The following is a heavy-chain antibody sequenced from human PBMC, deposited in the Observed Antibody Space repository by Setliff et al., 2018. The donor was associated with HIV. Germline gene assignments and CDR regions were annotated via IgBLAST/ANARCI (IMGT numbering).Heavy chain of an antibody. CDR2: ISWNSDSL. Sequence: GESMRLSCPASGFTFDDYAMHWVRQAPGKGREWVSGISWNSDSLGYADSVKGRFTISIDNSKHSLYLQMNCLRAEDMALYYCAKGDYYYENSGLTPYFQHWGQGTLVTVSS. V-gene: IGHV3-9*03. D-gene: IGHD3-22*01. CDR3: AKGDYYYENSGLTPYFQH. J-gene: IGHJ1*01. CDR1: GFTFDDYA.